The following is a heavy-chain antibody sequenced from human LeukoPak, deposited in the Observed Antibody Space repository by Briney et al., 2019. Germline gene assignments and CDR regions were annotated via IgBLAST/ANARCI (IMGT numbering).Heavy chain of an antibody. CDR2: IRSKDHGGTT. Sequence: GGSLRLSCAASGFTFSSYGMHWVRQAPGKGLEWLSFIRSKDHGGTTKYAASVKGRFTISRDDSNSIAYLQMNSLIIEDTAVYFCTRDPHYYHGNPHDFWGQGTRVTVSS. J-gene: IGHJ4*02. CDR3: TRDPHYYHGNPHDF. D-gene: IGHD4-23*01. CDR1: GFTFSSYG. V-gene: IGHV3-49*04.